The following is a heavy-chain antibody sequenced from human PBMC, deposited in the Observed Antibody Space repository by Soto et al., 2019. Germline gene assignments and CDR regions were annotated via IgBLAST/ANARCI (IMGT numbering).Heavy chain of an antibody. Sequence: GGPQRHSCAASGFTFSSYSRHWVRQAPGKGLEWVSYISSSSSTIYYADSVKGRFTISRDNAKNSLYLQMNSLRAEDTAVYYCARANYYGSPGDFDYWGQGTLVTVSS. CDR1: GFTFSSYS. CDR3: ARANYYGSPGDFDY. D-gene: IGHD3-10*01. J-gene: IGHJ4*02. V-gene: IGHV3-48*01. CDR2: ISSSSSTI.